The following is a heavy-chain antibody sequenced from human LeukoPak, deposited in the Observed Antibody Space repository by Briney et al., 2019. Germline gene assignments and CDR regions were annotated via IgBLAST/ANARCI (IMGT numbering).Heavy chain of an antibody. Sequence: GGSLRLSCAASGFTFSSYAMSWVRQAPGKGLEWVSVIYSGGSTYYADSVKGRFTISRDNSKNTLYLQMNSLRAEDTAVYCCARTIYSYGYMDYMDVWGKGTTVTVSS. V-gene: IGHV3-53*01. CDR3: ARTIYSYGYMDYMDV. CDR1: GFTFSSYA. CDR2: IYSGGST. D-gene: IGHD5-18*01. J-gene: IGHJ6*03.